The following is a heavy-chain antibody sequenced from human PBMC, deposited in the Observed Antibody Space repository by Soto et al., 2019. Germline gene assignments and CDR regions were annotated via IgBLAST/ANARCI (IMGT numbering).Heavy chain of an antibody. CDR1: GDSINTRSNY. J-gene: IGHJ1*01. Sequence: SETLSLTCTVSGDSINTRSNYWAWIRRPPGKGLEWIGSIYYTGGTYYNPSLKSRVTLFLDTSKNQFSLNLNSVTAADTAVYYCAREGPPIRAHNPPEYFQHWGQGTPVTVSS. V-gene: IGHV4-39*02. CDR2: IYYTGGT. CDR3: AREGPPIRAHNPPEYFQH.